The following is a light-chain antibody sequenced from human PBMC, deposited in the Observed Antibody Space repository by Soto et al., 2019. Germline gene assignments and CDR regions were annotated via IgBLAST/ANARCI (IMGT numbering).Light chain of an antibody. CDR3: QQYNTNSRT. V-gene: IGKV1-5*03. CDR2: KAS. Sequence: DIQMTQSPSTLSASVGDRVTITCRASQSVNTWLAWYQQKPGKAPKLLIYKASSLQTGVPSRFSGSGSGTEFPLTISSLQADDFATYYCQQYNTNSRTFGHGTKVEIK. CDR1: QSVNTW. J-gene: IGKJ1*01.